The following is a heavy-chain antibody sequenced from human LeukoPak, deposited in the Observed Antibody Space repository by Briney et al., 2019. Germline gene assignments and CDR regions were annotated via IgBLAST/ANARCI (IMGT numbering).Heavy chain of an antibody. CDR1: GGSISSYY. CDR2: IYYSGST. Sequence: PSETLSLTCIVSGGSISSYYWSWLRQPPGKGLEWIGYIYYSGSTNYNPSLKSRVTISVDTSKNQFSLKLSSVTAADTAVYYCARVTGYMIEDYFDYWGQGTLVTVSS. J-gene: IGHJ4*02. CDR3: ARVTGYMIEDYFDY. V-gene: IGHV4-59*01. D-gene: IGHD3-22*01.